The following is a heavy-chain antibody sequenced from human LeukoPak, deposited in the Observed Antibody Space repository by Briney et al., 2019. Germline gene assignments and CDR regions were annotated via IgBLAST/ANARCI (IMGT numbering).Heavy chain of an antibody. J-gene: IGHJ3*02. V-gene: IGHV4-39*01. D-gene: IGHD4-17*01. CDR3: ARRDYGDAFDI. Sequence: SETLSLTCTVSGGSISSSSYYWGWIRQPPGKGLEWIGSIYHSGSTYYNPSLKSRVTISVDTSKNQFSLKLSSVTAADTAVYYCARRDYGDAFDIWGQGTMVTVSS. CDR1: GGSISSSSYY. CDR2: IYHSGST.